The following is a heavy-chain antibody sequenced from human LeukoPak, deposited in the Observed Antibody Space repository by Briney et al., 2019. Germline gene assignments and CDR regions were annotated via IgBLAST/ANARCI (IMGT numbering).Heavy chain of an antibody. CDR3: ARGGNNLYYYDASNWFDP. V-gene: IGHV1-69*13. CDR1: GGTFSSYA. D-gene: IGHD3-22*01. Sequence: SVKVSCKASGGTFSSYAISWVRQAPGQGLEWMGGIIPIFGTANYAQKFQGRVTITADESTSTAYMELSSLRSEGTAVYYCARGGNNLYYYDASNWFDPWGQGTLVTVSS. CDR2: IIPIFGTA. J-gene: IGHJ5*02.